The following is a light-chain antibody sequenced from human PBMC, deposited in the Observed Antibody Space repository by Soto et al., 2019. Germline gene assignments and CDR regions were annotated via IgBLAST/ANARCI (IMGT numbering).Light chain of an antibody. V-gene: IGLV2-14*03. J-gene: IGLJ2*01. CDR1: SSDIGGYNY. CDR2: DVS. Sequence: QSALTQPASVSGSPGQSISISCTGTSSDIGGYNYVSWYQQHPGKAPKLMIYDVSNRPSGVSVRFSGSKSGNTASLTISGGRVGEEAIYSGSSKTSSGTVVLGGG. CDR3: SSKTSSGTVV.